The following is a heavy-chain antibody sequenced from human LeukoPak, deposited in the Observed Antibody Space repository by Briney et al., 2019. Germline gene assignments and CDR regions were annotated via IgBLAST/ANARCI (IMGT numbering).Heavy chain of an antibody. CDR3: ARVGYCSSTSCYGLGGMDV. CDR2: ISAYNGNT. J-gene: IGHJ6*02. CDR1: GYTFTSYG. D-gene: IGHD2-2*01. V-gene: IGHV1-18*01. Sequence: ASVKVSCKASGYTFTSYGISWVRQAPGQGLEWMGWISAYNGNTNYAQKLQGRVTMTTDTSTSTAYMELRSLRSDDTDVYYCARVGYCSSTSCYGLGGMDVWGQGTTVTVSS.